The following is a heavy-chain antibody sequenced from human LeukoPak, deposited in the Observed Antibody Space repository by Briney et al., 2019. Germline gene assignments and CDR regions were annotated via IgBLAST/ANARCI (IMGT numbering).Heavy chain of an antibody. CDR3: AKAATHYYYYYGMDV. J-gene: IGHJ6*04. D-gene: IGHD2-15*01. CDR1: GFTFSSYG. Sequence: GGSLRLSCAASGFTFSSYGMHWVRQAPGKGLEWVAVISYDGSNKYYADSVKGRFTISRDNSKNTPYLQMNSLRAEDTAVYYCAKAATHYYYYYGMDVWGKGTTVTVSS. V-gene: IGHV3-30*18. CDR2: ISYDGSNK.